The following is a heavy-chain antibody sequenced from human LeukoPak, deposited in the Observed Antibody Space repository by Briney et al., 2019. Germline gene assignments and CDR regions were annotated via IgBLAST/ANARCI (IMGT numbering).Heavy chain of an antibody. CDR2: ITSSSSST. Sequence: GGFLRLSCAASGFTFSSFSMNWVRQAPGKGLEWISYITSSSSSTYYADSVKGRFTTSRDNAKNSLYLQMNSLRAEDTAVYYCARVIGSYGDSAYWGQGTLVTVSS. D-gene: IGHD4-17*01. CDR1: GFTFSSFS. J-gene: IGHJ4*02. V-gene: IGHV3-48*04. CDR3: ARVIGSYGDSAY.